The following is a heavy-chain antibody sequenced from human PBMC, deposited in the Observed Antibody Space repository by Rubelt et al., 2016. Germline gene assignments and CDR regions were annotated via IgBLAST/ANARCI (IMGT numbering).Heavy chain of an antibody. Sequence: QVQLQQWGAGLLKPSETLSLTCAVYGGSFSDYYWSWIRLPPGKGLEWIGEINHSGSTHYNPSLKSRVTISVDTSKNQFSRGRSTVTAADTAVYYCARKVGGSGGLDYWGQGTLVTVSA. V-gene: IGHV4-34*01. D-gene: IGHD3-16*01. CDR2: INHSGST. CDR1: GGSFSDYY. CDR3: ARKVGGSGGLDY. J-gene: IGHJ4*02.